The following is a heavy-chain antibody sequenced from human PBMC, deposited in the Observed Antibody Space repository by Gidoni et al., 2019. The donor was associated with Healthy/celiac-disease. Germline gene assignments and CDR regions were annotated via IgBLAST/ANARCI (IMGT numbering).Heavy chain of an antibody. V-gene: IGHV1-46*01. Sequence: QVQLVQSGAEVKKPGASVKVSCKASGYTFTSYYMHWVRQAPGQGLEWMGIINPSGGSTSYAQKFQGRVTMTRDTSTSTVYMELSSLRSEDTAVYYCARELGSDRWGRDGDHDAFDIWGQGTMVTVSS. CDR2: INPSGGST. J-gene: IGHJ3*02. D-gene: IGHD3-10*01. CDR1: GYTFTSYY. CDR3: ARELGSDRWGRDGDHDAFDI.